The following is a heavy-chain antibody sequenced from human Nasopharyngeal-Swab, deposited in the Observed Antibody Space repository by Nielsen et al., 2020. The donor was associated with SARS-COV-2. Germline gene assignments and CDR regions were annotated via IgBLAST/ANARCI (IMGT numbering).Heavy chain of an antibody. V-gene: IGHV4-34*01. CDR2: INHRGGT. Sequence: GSLRLSCAVYGGSFSAYHWSWIRLPPGKGLEWIGEINHRGGTAYKSSLKSRVTISVDTSKNQFSLELRSVTAADTAVYFCARGPDQFHSFDYWDQGTLVTVSS. CDR1: GGSFSAYH. J-gene: IGHJ4*02. D-gene: IGHD2-21*01. CDR3: ARGPDQFHSFDY.